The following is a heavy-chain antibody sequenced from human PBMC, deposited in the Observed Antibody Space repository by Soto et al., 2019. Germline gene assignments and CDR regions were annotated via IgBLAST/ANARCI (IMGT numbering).Heavy chain of an antibody. J-gene: IGHJ4*02. CDR1: GFTFNSFN. CDR3: ARDPFSGYDRGYYDQ. CDR2: IGGSGSAT. V-gene: IGHV3-48*02. D-gene: IGHD5-12*01. Sequence: VQLVESGGTLVQPGGSLRLSCVASGFTFNSFNMNWVRQAPGKGLEWVSYIGGSGSATYYADSVKGRFTISRDNAKNSLYLQMNSLRDEDTSVYYCARDPFSGYDRGYYDQWGQGTLVTDSS.